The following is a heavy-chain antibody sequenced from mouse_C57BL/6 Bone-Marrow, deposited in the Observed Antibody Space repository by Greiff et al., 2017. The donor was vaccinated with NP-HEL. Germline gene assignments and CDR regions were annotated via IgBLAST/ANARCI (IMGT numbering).Heavy chain of an antibody. CDR2: ISGGGGNT. CDR1: GFTFSSYT. J-gene: IGHJ4*01. V-gene: IGHV5-9*01. D-gene: IGHD1-1*01. Sequence: EVQLVESGGGLVKPGGSLKLSCAASGFTFSSYTMSWVRQTPEKRLEWVATISGGGGNTYYPDSVKGRFTISRDNAKNTLYLQMSSLRSEDTALYYCARPITTVVDYYAMDYWGQGTSVTVSS. CDR3: ARPITTVVDYYAMDY.